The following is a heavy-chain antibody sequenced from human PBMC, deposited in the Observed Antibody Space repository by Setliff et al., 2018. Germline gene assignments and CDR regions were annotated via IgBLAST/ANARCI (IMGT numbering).Heavy chain of an antibody. CDR3: ARAPGRQDYHYMDV. V-gene: IGHV4-59*12. CDR1: GGSISSYY. J-gene: IGHJ6*03. D-gene: IGHD2-15*01. Sequence: SETLSLTCTVSGGSISSYYWSWIRQPPGKGLEWIGSMYYGGGGSTYYNASLKSRVTISVDTSKNQFSLKLNSVTAADTAVYYCARAPGRQDYHYMDVWDKGATVTVSS. CDR2: MYYGGGGST.